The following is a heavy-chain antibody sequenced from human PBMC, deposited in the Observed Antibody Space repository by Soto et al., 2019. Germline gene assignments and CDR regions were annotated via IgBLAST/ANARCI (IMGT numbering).Heavy chain of an antibody. CDR2: ISSTGSYT. CDR3: ARDLGYGVSFGYPKYYMDV. J-gene: IGHJ6*03. V-gene: IGHV3-21*06. CDR1: GFTFTMYG. Sequence: PGGSLRLSCAASGFTFTMYGMNWVRQAPGKGLEWVSSISSTGSYTYYADSMKGRFTISRDNAKNSLFLQMNSLRDEDTAVYYCARDLGYGVSFGYPKYYMDVWGRGTTLTVSS. D-gene: IGHD4-17*01.